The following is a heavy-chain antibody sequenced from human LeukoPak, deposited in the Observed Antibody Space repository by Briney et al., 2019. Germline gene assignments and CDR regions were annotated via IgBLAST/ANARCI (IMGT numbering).Heavy chain of an antibody. V-gene: IGHV1-18*01. CDR1: VYTFTSYG. J-gene: IGHJ4*02. CDR2: ITGYNGNT. CDR3: AKDGPSGSYPDY. D-gene: IGHD1-26*01. Sequence: ASVKVSRKSSVYTFTSYGLNWVRPAPGQGLAWMGWITGYNGNTNYAQTLQGRITMTTHSTTRTTDIELRSLISDATAVYYCAKDGPSGSYPDYWGEGTLVTAYS.